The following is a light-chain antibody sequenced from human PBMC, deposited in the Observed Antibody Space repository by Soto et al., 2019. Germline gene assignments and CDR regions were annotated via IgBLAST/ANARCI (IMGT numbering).Light chain of an antibody. CDR1: SSDVGGYNY. V-gene: IGLV2-14*03. Sequence: QPVLTHPAYVTGLHRQSITISSTRTSSDVGGYNYVSWYQHHPGKAPKLLIYDVSNRPSGVSNRFSGSKSDNTASLTISGLQPEDEADYYCSSYTTSHTRQIVFGPVTKVTVL. J-gene: IGLJ1*01. CDR2: DVS. CDR3: SSYTTSHTRQIV.